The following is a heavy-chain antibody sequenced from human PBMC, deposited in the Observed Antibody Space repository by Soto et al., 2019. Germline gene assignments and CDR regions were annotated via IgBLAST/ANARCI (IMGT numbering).Heavy chain of an antibody. V-gene: IGHV4-61*01. CDR3: AKNVVVYCFGI. CDR2: IYYSGST. J-gene: IGHJ4*02. Sequence: VAGGYVRSGSYYWSWKRKPPGKGLEWSGYIYYSGSTNYNPSLKSRVTISVDTSKNQFSLKLSSVTAADTALYYCAKNVVVYCFGICGQRPLVTVSS. CDR1: GGYVRSGSYY. D-gene: IGHD2-21*01.